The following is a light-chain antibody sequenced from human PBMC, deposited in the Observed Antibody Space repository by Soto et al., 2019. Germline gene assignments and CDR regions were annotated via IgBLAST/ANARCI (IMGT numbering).Light chain of an antibody. CDR1: QDIRDY. CDR2: AAS. CDR3: QKYGGAPYT. J-gene: IGKJ3*01. V-gene: IGKV1-27*01. Sequence: GDRVTITCLASQDIRDYLVWYQQRPGKVPSLLIYAASTLQSGVPSRFSGSGFGTDFTLTISSLQSEDVATYYCQKYGGAPYTFGPGTKVDLK.